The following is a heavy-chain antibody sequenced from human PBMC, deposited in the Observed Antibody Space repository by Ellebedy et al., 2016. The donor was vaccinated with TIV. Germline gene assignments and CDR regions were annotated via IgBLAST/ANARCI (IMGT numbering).Heavy chain of an antibody. CDR2: INYNGNT. V-gene: IGHV4-34*01. CDR1: GGSLSGYY. D-gene: IGHD1/OR15-1a*01. J-gene: IGHJ4*02. CDR3: ARHVGNSRYYFDY. Sequence: MPSETLSLTCAVSGGSLSGYYWSWIRQPPGKGLEWIGSINYNGNTHFNPSLKSRVTMSADTSKDQLSLKLSSVTAADTAVFFCARHVGNSRYYFDYWGQGILVTVSS.